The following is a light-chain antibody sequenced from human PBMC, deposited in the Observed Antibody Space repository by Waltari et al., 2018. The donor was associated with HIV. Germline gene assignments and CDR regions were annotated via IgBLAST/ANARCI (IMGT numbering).Light chain of an antibody. CDR1: QAIRKS. Sequence: DSQMMQAPSSLSASVADRVTITCQPSQAIRKSLSCYQLQQGKEPQPLTLDGSCLQTGVAARFTGSGSEKDFVFTLRSLQPEDIATYFCQQYKTLPLTFGGGTKVEIK. V-gene: IGKV1-33*01. CDR2: DGS. CDR3: QQYKTLPLT. J-gene: IGKJ4*01.